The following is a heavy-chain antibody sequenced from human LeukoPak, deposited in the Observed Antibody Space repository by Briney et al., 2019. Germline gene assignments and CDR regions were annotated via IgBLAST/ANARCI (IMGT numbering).Heavy chain of an antibody. J-gene: IGHJ4*02. V-gene: IGHV4-4*07. D-gene: IGHD1-26*01. CDR3: ARDRVGAMDFDY. CDR1: GGSISSYH. Sequence: PSETLSLTGTVPGGSISSYHWSGFRKPAGKGLNWIGRMFASGSTNYNPSLKSRVTISVDKSKYQFSLKLSSVTAADTAVYYCARDRVGAMDFDYWGPGTLVTVSS. CDR2: MFASGST.